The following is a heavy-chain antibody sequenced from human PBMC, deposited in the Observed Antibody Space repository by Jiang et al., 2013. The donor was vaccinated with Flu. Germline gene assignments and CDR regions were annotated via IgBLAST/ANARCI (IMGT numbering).Heavy chain of an antibody. D-gene: IGHD4-17*01. Sequence: QSGSELKKTGASVKVSCKASGNTFTNYTLNWVRQAPGHGLEWMGQINTNTGNPTYAQGFTGRFVFSLDTSVSTAYLQINSLKAEDTAVYFCAGSGRDYGYFESCGQGTLVTVSS. V-gene: IGHV7-4-1*02. CDR1: GNTFTNYT. J-gene: IGHJ4*02. CDR3: AGSGRDYGYFES. CDR2: INTNTGNP.